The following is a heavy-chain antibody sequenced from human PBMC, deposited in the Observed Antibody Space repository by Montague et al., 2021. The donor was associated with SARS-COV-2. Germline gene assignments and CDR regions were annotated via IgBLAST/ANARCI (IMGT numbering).Heavy chain of an antibody. Sequence: SETLSLTCTASGGSINSSSYYWGWIRQPPGKGLEWIGSIYSGSTYYNPSLKSRVTISVDTSKNQFSLKLSSVTAADTAVFYCARESGYCSSTNCFHFDYWGQGTLVTVSS. CDR2: IYSGST. D-gene: IGHD2-2*01. CDR3: ARESGYCSSTNCFHFDY. V-gene: IGHV4-39*07. CDR1: GGSINSSSYY. J-gene: IGHJ4*02.